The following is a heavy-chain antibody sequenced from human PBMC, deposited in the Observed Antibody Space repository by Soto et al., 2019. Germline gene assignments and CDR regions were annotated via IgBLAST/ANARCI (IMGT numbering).Heavy chain of an antibody. CDR1: GYGISVDY. V-gene: IGHV1-2*04. Sequence: DSVKFGWKAAGYGISVDYMDWGRKDNGQGLEWMGWINPNSGGTNYAQKFQGWVTMTRDTSISTAYMELSRLRSDDTAVYYCARGGSCSSTSCYTGLVYYGMGVWGQGTTVTVSS. D-gene: IGHD2-2*02. CDR2: INPNSGGT. J-gene: IGHJ6*02. CDR3: ARGGSCSSTSCYTGLVYYGMGV.